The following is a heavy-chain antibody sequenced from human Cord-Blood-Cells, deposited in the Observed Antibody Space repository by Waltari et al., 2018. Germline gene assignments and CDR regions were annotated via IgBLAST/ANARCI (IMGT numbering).Heavy chain of an antibody. Sequence: QVQLQESGPGLVKPSETLSLTCAVSGYSISSGYYWGWIRQPPGKGLEWIGSIYHRGRPYHTPSLKSRVTISRNTAKNQFSLKLSSVTAADTAVYYCARVYFGTEFWGQGTLVTVSS. V-gene: IGHV4-38-2*01. CDR3: ARVYFGTEF. D-gene: IGHD3-10*01. CDR2: IYHRGRP. CDR1: GYSISSGYY. J-gene: IGHJ4*02.